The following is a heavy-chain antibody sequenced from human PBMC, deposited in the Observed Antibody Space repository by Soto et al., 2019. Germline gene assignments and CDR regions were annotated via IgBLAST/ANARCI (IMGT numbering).Heavy chain of an antibody. CDR1: GGSLSSYY. CDR3: ARTWGLTNDY. J-gene: IGHJ4*02. D-gene: IGHD3-16*01. V-gene: IGHV4-59*01. Sequence: QVQLQESGPGLVKPSETLSLTCVVSGGSLSSYYWSWIRQPPGKGLEWIGYIYYSGSTNYNPSLKSRVTISVDTSKNQFSLKLSSVTAADTAVYYCARTWGLTNDYWGRGTLVTVSS. CDR2: IYYSGST.